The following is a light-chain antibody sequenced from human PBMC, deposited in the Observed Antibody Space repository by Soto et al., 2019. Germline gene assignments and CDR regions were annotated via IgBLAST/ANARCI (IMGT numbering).Light chain of an antibody. CDR1: ESVDFH. J-gene: IGKJ2*01. V-gene: IGKV3-11*01. Sequence: VLTQSPATLSLSPGKRATLSCRASESVDFHLAWYQQKPGQAPRLLIYDASVRATGTPARFSGSGSGTDFTLTISSLQPEDFATYYCQQSYSTPPTFGQGTKLEIK. CDR3: QQSYSTPPT. CDR2: DAS.